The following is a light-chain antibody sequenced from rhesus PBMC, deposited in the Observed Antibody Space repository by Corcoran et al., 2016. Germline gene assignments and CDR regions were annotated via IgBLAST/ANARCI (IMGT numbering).Light chain of an antibody. J-gene: IGKJ2*01. CDR2: YAA. CDR3: QQYSSAPYS. Sequence: DIQMTQSPSSLSASVGDTVTFTCRASQGISSYLAWYQQRPGKAPKPLIYYAANLESGVPSRFSGIGSGTEFTLTISSLQPEDFATYFCQQYSSAPYSFGQGTKVEIK. CDR1: QGISSY. V-gene: IGKV1-37*01.